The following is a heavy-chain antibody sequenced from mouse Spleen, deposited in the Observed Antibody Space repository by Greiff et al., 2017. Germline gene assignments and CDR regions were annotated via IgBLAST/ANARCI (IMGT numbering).Heavy chain of an antibody. CDR2: IYPGSGNT. Sequence: VMLVESGAELVRPGASVKLSCKASGYTFTDYYINWVKQRPGQGLEWIARIYPGSGNTYYNEKFKGKATLTAEKSSSTAYMQLSSLTSEDSAVYYCARELNWDVDYWGQGTTLTVSS. J-gene: IGHJ2*01. CDR3: ARELNWDVDY. V-gene: IGHV1-76*01. CDR1: GYTFTDYY. D-gene: IGHD4-1*01.